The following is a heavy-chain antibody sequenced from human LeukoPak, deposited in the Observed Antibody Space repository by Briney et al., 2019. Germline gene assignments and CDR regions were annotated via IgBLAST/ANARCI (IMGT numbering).Heavy chain of an antibody. D-gene: IGHD2-2*01. CDR1: GFTFSIYA. CDR3: ARTYCSSTSCYWDYYGMDV. Sequence: PGGSLRLSCAASGFTFSIYAMSWVRQAPGKGLEWVSGINWNGGSTGYADSVKGRFTISRDNAKNSLYLQMNSLRAEDTALYHCARTYCSSTSCYWDYYGMDVWGQGTTVTVSS. V-gene: IGHV3-20*01. J-gene: IGHJ6*02. CDR2: INWNGGST.